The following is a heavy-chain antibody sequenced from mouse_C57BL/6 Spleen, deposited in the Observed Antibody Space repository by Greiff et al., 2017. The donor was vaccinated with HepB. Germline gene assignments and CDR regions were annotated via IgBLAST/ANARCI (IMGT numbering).Heavy chain of an antibody. CDR2: IDPSDSET. D-gene: IGHD1-1*01. V-gene: IGHV1-52*01. CDR3: ASEDYGSSSFAY. Sequence: QVQLQQPGAELVRPGSSVKLSCKASGYTFTSYWMHWVKQRPIQGLEWIGNIDPSDSETHYNQKFKDKATLTVDKSSSTAYMQLSSLTSEDSAVYYCASEDYGSSSFAYWCQGTLVTVSA. CDR1: GYTFTSYW. J-gene: IGHJ3*01.